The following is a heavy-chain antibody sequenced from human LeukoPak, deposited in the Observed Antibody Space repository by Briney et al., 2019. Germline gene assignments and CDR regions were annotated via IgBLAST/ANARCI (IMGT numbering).Heavy chain of an antibody. J-gene: IGHJ4*02. CDR3: AREYRYSGYVGY. CDR1: GGTFSSYA. Sequence: SVKVSCKASGGTFSSYAISWVRQAPGQGLEWMGRIIPIFGTANYAQKFQGRVTITTDESTSTAYMELSSLRSEDTAAYYCAREYRYSGYVGYWGQGTLVTVSS. CDR2: IIPIFGTA. D-gene: IGHD5-12*01. V-gene: IGHV1-69*05.